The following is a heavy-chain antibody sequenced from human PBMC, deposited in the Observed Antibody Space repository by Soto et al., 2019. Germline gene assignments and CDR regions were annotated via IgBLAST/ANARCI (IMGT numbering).Heavy chain of an antibody. CDR2: ISGSGGST. J-gene: IGHJ6*03. Sequence: EVQLLESGGGLVQPGGSLRLSCAASGFTFSSYAMSWVRQAPGKGLEWVSAISGSGGSTYYADSVKGRFTISRDNSKNTLYLQMNSLRAEDTAVYYCAKTLGYCSGGSCSPAIYYYYYMDVWGKGTTVTVSS. V-gene: IGHV3-23*01. CDR1: GFTFSSYA. CDR3: AKTLGYCSGGSCSPAIYYYYYMDV. D-gene: IGHD2-15*01.